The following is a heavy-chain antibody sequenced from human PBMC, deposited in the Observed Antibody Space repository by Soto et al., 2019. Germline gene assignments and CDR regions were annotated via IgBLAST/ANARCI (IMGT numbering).Heavy chain of an antibody. Sequence: PSVTLSLTCAVYGVSLSGYYWSWIRQPPGKGLEWIGEVNHGGSTNYNPSLKSRVTISADTSKNQFSLNLASVTAADTAVYYCARRPDGFDYWGQGTLVTVSS. CDR1: GVSLSGYY. CDR3: ARRPDGFDY. V-gene: IGHV4-34*01. J-gene: IGHJ4*02. CDR2: VNHGGST.